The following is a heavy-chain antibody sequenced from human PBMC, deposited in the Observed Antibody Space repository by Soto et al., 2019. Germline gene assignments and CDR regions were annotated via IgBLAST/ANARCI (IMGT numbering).Heavy chain of an antibody. J-gene: IGHJ6*02. CDR2: ISGSGGST. V-gene: IGHV3-23*01. CDR1: GFTFSSYA. CDR3: AKDLGNLVVPAAIPGHFYYYYGMDV. D-gene: IGHD2-2*02. Sequence: PGGSLRLSCAASGFTFSSYAMSWVRQAPGKGLEWVSAISGSGGSTYYADSVKGRFTISRDNSKNTLYLQMNSLRAEDTAVYYCAKDLGNLVVPAAIPGHFYYYYGMDVWGQGTTVTVYS.